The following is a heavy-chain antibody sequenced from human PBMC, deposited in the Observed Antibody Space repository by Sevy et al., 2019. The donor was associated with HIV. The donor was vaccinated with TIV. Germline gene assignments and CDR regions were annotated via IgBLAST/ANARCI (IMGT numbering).Heavy chain of an antibody. D-gene: IGHD1-26*01. V-gene: IGHV4-61*01. Sequence: SETLSLTWTVSGGSVSSGSYFWSWIRQPPGKGLEWIGYIHYSGSTNYNPSLKSRDTISVDTSKHQFSLNLSSVTAADTAVYYCARDSATYPYYLDYWGQGPLVTVSS. J-gene: IGHJ4*02. CDR3: ARDSATYPYYLDY. CDR1: GGSVSSGSYF. CDR2: IHYSGST.